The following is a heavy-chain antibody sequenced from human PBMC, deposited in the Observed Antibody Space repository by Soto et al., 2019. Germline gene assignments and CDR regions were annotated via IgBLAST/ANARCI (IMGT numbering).Heavy chain of an antibody. Sequence: SETLSLTCAVYGGSFSGYYWSWIRQPPGKGLEWIGEINHSGSTNYNPSLKSRVTISVDTSKNQFSLKLSSVTAADTAVYYCARSGPRIVGARKDYWGQGTLVTVSS. CDR2: INHSGST. D-gene: IGHD1-26*01. J-gene: IGHJ4*02. CDR1: GGSFSGYY. V-gene: IGHV4-34*01. CDR3: ARSGPRIVGARKDY.